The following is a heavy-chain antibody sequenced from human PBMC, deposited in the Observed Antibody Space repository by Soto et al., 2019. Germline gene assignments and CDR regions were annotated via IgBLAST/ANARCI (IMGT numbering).Heavy chain of an antibody. CDR2: ISSSGSTI. D-gene: IGHD3-10*01. V-gene: IGHV3-11*01. Sequence: GGSLRLSCAASGFTFSDYYMSWIRQAPGKGLEWVSYISSSGSTIYYADSVKGRFTISRDNAKNSLYLQMNSLRAEDTAVYYCARSVITMVRGVIITSAFDIWGQGTMVTVSS. CDR1: GFTFSDYY. CDR3: ARSVITMVRGVIITSAFDI. J-gene: IGHJ3*02.